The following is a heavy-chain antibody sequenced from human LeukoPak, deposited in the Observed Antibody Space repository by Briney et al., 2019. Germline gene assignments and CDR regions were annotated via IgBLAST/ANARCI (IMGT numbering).Heavy chain of an antibody. CDR2: INHSGST. CDR3: ARPTTVTTHYFQH. CDR1: GGSFSGYY. V-gene: IGHV4-34*01. D-gene: IGHD4-17*01. J-gene: IGHJ1*01. Sequence: SETLSLTCAVYGGSFSGYYWSWIRQPPGKGLVWIGEINHSGSTNYNPSLKRRVTISVDTSKNQFSLKLSSVTAADTAVYYCARPTTVTTHYFQHWGQGTLVTVSS.